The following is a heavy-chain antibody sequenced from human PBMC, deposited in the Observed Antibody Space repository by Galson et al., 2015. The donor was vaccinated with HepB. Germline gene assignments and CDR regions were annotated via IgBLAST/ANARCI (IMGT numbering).Heavy chain of an antibody. CDR2: ISGYNDNT. CDR1: GYTFTSHG. V-gene: IGHV1-18*01. CDR3: ASNNSDNDGYHI. Sequence: SVKVSCKASGYTFTSHGISWVRQAPGQGLEWMGWISGYNDNTKYAQKIQGRVTLTTDPLTSTAYMELRSLRSDDTAVYYCASNNSDNDGYHIWGQWTMLIVSS. D-gene: IGHD1-1*01. J-gene: IGHJ3*02.